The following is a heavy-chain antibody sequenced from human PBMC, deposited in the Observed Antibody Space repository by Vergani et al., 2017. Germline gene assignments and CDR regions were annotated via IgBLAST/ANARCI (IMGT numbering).Heavy chain of an antibody. CDR2: ISSSSSTI. D-gene: IGHD5-12*01. CDR1: GFTFSSYS. V-gene: IGHV3-48*01. Sequence: EVQLVESGGGLVQPGGSLRLSCAASGFTFSSYSMNWVRQAPGKGLEWVSYISSSSSTIYYADSVKGRFNISRDNAKNSQYLQMNSLRAEETAVYYCARAIVVATIGSYPGRWFDPWGQGTLVTVSS. CDR3: ARAIVVATIGSYPGRWFDP. J-gene: IGHJ5*02.